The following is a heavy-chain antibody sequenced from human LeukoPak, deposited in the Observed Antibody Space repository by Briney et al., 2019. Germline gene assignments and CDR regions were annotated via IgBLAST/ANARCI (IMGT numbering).Heavy chain of an antibody. CDR3: AKEPDYYDSSGYYYFDY. Sequence: PGGSLRLSCAVSGFTFSRYAMTWVRQAPGKGLEWVSAISGSGGSTYYADSVKGRFTISRDNSKNTLYLQMNSLRAEDTAVYYCAKEPDYYDSSGYYYFDYWGQGTPVTVSS. V-gene: IGHV3-23*01. CDR2: ISGSGGST. CDR1: GFTFSRYA. J-gene: IGHJ4*02. D-gene: IGHD3-22*01.